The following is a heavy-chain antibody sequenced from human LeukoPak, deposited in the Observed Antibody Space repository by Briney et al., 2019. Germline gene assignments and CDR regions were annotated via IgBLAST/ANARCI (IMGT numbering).Heavy chain of an antibody. V-gene: IGHV3-15*01. J-gene: IGHJ3*01. D-gene: IGHD1-26*01. CDR2: IKSKTVGGTT. CDR3: TTNAGSYGIDV. CDR1: GLTFTNTW. Sequence: GGSLRLSCAASGLTFTNTWMSWVRQAPGKGLEWVGRIKSKTVGGTTDYAAPVKDRFTVSRDDSKDTLYLQMSGLKAEDTAVYYCTTNAGSYGIDVWGQGTMVTVSS.